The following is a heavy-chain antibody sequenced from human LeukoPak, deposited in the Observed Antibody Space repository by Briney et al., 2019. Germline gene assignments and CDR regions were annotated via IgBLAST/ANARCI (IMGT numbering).Heavy chain of an antibody. CDR1: GGSISSSSYY. CDR3: ASTCIAVADCDY. D-gene: IGHD6-19*01. CDR2: IYYSGST. Sequence: PSETLSLTCTVSGGSISSSSYYWGWIRQPPGKGLEWIGSIYYSGSTYYNPSLKSRVTISVDTSKNQFSLKLSSVTAADTAVYYCASTCIAVADCDYWGQGTLVTVSS. V-gene: IGHV4-39*07. J-gene: IGHJ4*02.